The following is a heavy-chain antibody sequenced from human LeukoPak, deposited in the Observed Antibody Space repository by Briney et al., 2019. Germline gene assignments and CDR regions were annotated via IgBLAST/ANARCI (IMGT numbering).Heavy chain of an antibody. CDR1: RYSFTNYW. CDR2: LCPGDSDT. CDR3: ASGAYCGGDCYSGAFDI. J-gene: IGHJ3*02. Sequence: GESLKISCQDPRYSFTNYWIGWVRQMPGKRLQRLVFLCPGDSDTRYSPCFQGQVTISADKSISTAYLQWRSLKASDTAMYYCASGAYCGGDCYSGAFDIWGQGTMVTVSS. D-gene: IGHD2-21*02. V-gene: IGHV5-51*01.